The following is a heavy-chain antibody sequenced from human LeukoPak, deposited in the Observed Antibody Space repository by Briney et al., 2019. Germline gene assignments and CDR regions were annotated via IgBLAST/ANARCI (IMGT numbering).Heavy chain of an antibody. J-gene: IGHJ5*02. V-gene: IGHV3-23*01. CDR2: ISSSGGIT. CDR3: ARILDHYDFPNNWFDP. D-gene: IGHD3-22*01. Sequence: GSLRLSCAASGFTFSNYGMTWIRQPPGKGLEWVSAISSSGGITYYADSVKGRFTISRDNSKNTLYLQMNSLRGEDTAVYYCARILDHYDFPNNWFDPWGQGTLVTVSS. CDR1: GFTFSNYG.